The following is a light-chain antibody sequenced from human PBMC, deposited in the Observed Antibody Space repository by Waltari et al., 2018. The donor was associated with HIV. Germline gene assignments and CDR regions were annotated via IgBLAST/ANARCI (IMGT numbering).Light chain of an antibody. CDR3: ASHAGSKDV. J-gene: IGLJ2*01. CDR2: DVT. V-gene: IGLV2-8*01. Sequence: QSALTQPPSASGSPGQSVTISCTGTHSHVGAYNYVPWFQQHPGKAPKLMIYDVTKRPSGVPDRFSGSTSGNTASLTVSGLQAEDEADYYCASHAGSKDVFGGGTRLTVL. CDR1: HSHVGAYNY.